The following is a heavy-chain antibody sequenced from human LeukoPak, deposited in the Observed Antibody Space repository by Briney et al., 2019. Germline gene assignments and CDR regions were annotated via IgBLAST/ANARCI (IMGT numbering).Heavy chain of an antibody. V-gene: IGHV3-30*03. CDR2: ISFDASNK. CDR1: GFTFSSYS. J-gene: IGHJ4*02. CDR3: ATEGSFDY. Sequence: GGSLRLSCAASGFTFSSYSMNWVRQAPGKGLEWVAVISFDASNKYYADSVKGRFTISRDNSKNTLYLQMNSLRAEDAAVYYCATEGSFDYWGQGTLVTVSS.